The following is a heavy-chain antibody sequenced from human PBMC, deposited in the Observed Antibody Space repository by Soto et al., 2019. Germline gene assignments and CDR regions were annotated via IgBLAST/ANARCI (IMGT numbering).Heavy chain of an antibody. J-gene: IGHJ6*02. D-gene: IGHD1-1*01. CDR2: IYSGTST. CDR1: GFSVSSHY. CDR3: AREAGTKNDYYGRDV. Sequence: EVQLVESGGDLIQPGGSLRLSCSASGFSVSSHYMNWVRQAPGRGLEWVSIIYSGTSTFYADSVKGRFTISRDDSKSTLYLQMNNLRAEDTAVYYCAREAGTKNDYYGRDVWGQGTTVTVS. V-gene: IGHV3-53*01.